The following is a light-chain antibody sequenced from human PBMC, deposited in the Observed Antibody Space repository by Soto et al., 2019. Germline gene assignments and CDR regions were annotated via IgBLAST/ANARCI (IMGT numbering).Light chain of an antibody. CDR3: QQYGTSEII. V-gene: IGKV3-20*01. Sequence: EIVLTQSPCTLSLSTGERARLSCRASQSVGSSYLAWYQQKPGQAPRLLIYGAFSRATGIPDRFSGSGSGTDFTLTISRLEPEDFAVFYCQQYGTSEIIFGQGTRLEIK. J-gene: IGKJ5*01. CDR2: GAF. CDR1: QSVGSSY.